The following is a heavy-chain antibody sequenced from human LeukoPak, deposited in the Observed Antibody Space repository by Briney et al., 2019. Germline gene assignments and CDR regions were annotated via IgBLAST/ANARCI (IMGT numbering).Heavy chain of an antibody. CDR3: TRGIVGATAPDY. CDR1: GGSISSYK. CDR2: IDSIGST. J-gene: IGHJ4*02. D-gene: IGHD1-26*01. Sequence: SETLSLTCTVSGGSISSYKWSWIRQPAGKGLEWIGRIDSIGSTNYNPSLKSRVAMSVDTSENQFSPQLSSVTAADTAVYYCTRGIVGATAPDYWGQGTLVIVSS. V-gene: IGHV4-4*07.